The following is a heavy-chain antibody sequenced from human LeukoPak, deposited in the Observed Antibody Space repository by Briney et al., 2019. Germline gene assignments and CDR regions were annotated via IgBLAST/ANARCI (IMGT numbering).Heavy chain of an antibody. V-gene: IGHV4-39*07. CDR2: IYYSGST. Sequence: SETLSLTCTVSVGSISSSSYYWGWIRQPPGKGLEWIGSIYYSGSTYYNPSLKSRVPISVDTSKNQFSLKLSSVTAGDTAVDYCARTGGLPGDFWSGLCFYYWGQGTLVTVSS. J-gene: IGHJ4*02. CDR1: VGSISSSSYY. D-gene: IGHD3-3*01. CDR3: ARTGGLPGDFWSGLCFYY.